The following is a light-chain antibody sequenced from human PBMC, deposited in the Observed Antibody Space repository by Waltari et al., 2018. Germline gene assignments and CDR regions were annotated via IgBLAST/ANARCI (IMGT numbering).Light chain of an antibody. V-gene: IGKV4-1*01. CDR1: PSVFYSSNNKNY. CDR3: QQYYSTPRT. CDR2: WAS. Sequence: DIVMTQSPDSLSVSLGERAPINCKSSPSVFYSSNNKNYLAWYQQKPGQPPKLPIYWASTRESGVPDRFSGSGSGTDFTLTISSLQAEDVAVYYCQQYYSTPRTFGQGTKVEIK. J-gene: IGKJ1*01.